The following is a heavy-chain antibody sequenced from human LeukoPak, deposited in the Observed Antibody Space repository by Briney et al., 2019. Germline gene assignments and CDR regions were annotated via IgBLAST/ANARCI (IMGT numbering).Heavy chain of an antibody. D-gene: IGHD3-22*01. CDR3: ARGPYYYDSSGYYDY. CDR1: GYTFTGYY. V-gene: IGHV1-2*02. J-gene: IGHJ4*02. Sequence: ASVKVSCKASGYTFTGYYMHWVRQAPGQGLEWMGWINPNSGGTNYAQKFQGRVTMTRDTSISPAYMELSRLRSDDTAVYYCARGPYYYDSSGYYDYWGQGTLVTVSS. CDR2: INPNSGGT.